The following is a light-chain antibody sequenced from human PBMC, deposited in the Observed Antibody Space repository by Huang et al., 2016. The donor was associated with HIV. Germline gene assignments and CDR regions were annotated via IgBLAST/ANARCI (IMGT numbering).Light chain of an antibody. CDR3: QHYNNWPPLLT. V-gene: IGKV3-15*01. CDR2: GAS. CDR1: QTVSSN. J-gene: IGKJ4*01. Sequence: EIVMTQSPATLSVSPGERATLSCRASQTVSSNLAWYQQRPGQAPRLRIYGASTRATGIPARFSGSGSGTEFTLTISSLQSEDFAVYYCQHYNNWPPLLTFGGGTKVEIK.